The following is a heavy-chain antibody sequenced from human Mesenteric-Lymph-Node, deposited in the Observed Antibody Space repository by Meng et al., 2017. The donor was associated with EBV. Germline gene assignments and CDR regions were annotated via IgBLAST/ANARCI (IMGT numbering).Heavy chain of an antibody. CDR3: ARATVKNWFDP. CDR2: IYYSGST. CDR1: GGSVSSGSYY. Sequence: GQLQESGPGPVKPSETLSLTCIVSGGSVSSGSYYWSWIRQPPGKGLEWIGYIYYSGSTNYNPSLKSRVTISVDTSKNQFSLKLSSVTAADTAVYYCARATVKNWFDPWGQGTLVTVSS. J-gene: IGHJ5*02. V-gene: IGHV4-61*01. D-gene: IGHD4-17*01.